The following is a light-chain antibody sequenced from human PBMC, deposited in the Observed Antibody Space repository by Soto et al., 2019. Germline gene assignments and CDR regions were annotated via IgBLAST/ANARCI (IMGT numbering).Light chain of an antibody. CDR1: SSDVGGYNY. CDR2: DVS. CDR3: SSYTSSSLVV. V-gene: IGLV2-14*01. Sequence: QSALTQPASVSGSPGQSITISCTGTSSDVGGYNYVSWYQQHPGKAPKLMIYDVSNRPSGVSNRFSGSKSGNTASLTSSELQAEDEADYYCSSYTSSSLVVFGGGTKLTVL. J-gene: IGLJ2*01.